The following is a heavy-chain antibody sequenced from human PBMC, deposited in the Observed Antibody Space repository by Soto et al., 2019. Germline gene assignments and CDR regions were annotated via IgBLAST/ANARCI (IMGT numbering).Heavy chain of an antibody. J-gene: IGHJ4*02. V-gene: IGHV1-3*01. CDR2: INAGNGNT. CDR1: GYTFTSYA. Sequence: QVQLVQSGAEVKKPGASVKVSCKASGYTFTSYAMHWVRQAPGQRLEWMGWINAGNGNTKYSQKFQGRVTITRDTSASTAYMELSSLRSEDTAVYYCARQIYCSGGSCYFGVLDYWGQGTLVTVSS. CDR3: ARQIYCSGGSCYFGVLDY. D-gene: IGHD2-15*01.